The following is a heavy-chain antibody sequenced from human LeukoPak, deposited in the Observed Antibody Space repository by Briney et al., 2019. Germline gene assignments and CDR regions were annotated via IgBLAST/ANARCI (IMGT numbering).Heavy chain of an antibody. V-gene: IGHV4-61*02. CDR1: GGSISRDSYL. D-gene: IGHD6-13*01. CDR2: ILASGST. CDR3: AVGKLGYSLDI. J-gene: IGHJ3*02. Sequence: SETLSLTCTLSGGSISRDSYLWSWVRQPAGKGLEWIGRILASGSTNYNPSLRRRVSISVDKSKNKFSLDMMSVTAADTAVYSCAVGKLGYSLDIWGQGTMVTVSS.